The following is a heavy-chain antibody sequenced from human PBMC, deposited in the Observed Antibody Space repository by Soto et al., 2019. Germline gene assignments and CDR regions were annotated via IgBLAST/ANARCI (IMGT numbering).Heavy chain of an antibody. Sequence: EVQLVESGGGLVQPGGSLRLSCAASGFTSSSYWMHWVRQAPGKGLVWVSRVNSDGSSTSYADSVKGRFTISRDNAKNTLYLQMNSLRAEDSGVYYCARESYGSGRLFFDYWGQRTIVTVSS. CDR2: VNSDGSST. J-gene: IGHJ4*02. CDR1: GFTSSSYW. D-gene: IGHD6-19*01. V-gene: IGHV3-74*01. CDR3: ARESYGSGRLFFDY.